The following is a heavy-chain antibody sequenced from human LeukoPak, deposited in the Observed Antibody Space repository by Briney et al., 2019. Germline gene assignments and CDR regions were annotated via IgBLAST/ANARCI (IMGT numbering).Heavy chain of an antibody. J-gene: IGHJ6*02. V-gene: IGHV3-30*18. CDR1: GFSFSSHG. CDR3: AKDKGGDYDILTGYYAHRPYYYGMDV. Sequence: GGSLRLSCAPSGFSFSSHGMYWVRQAPGEGLEGVAVISYDGSNRYYVDSVKGRFTISRDNSKNTLYLQMNSLRAEDTAVYYCAKDKGGDYDILTGYYAHRPYYYGMDVWGQGTTVTVSS. CDR2: ISYDGSNR. D-gene: IGHD3-9*01.